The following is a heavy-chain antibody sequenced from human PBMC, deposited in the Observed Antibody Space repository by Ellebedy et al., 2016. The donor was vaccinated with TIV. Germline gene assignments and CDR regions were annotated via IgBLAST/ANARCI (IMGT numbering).Heavy chain of an antibody. D-gene: IGHD5-18*01. V-gene: IGHV3-11*01. CDR2: ISSSGSTI. J-gene: IGHJ4*02. CDR3: AKDRGYSYGFGY. Sequence: GGSLRLSXEASRSTFSSYWMSWIRQAPGKGLEWISYISSSGSTIFYADSVKGRFTISRDNAKNSLYLQMNSLSVEDTAVYYCAKDRGYSYGFGYWGQGTLVTVSS. CDR1: RSTFSSYW.